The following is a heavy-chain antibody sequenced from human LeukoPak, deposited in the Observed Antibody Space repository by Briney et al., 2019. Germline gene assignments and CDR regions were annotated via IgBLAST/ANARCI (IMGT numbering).Heavy chain of an antibody. Sequence: PSETLSLTCTVSGGSISSGSYYWGWIRQPPGKGLEWIGSIYYSGSTYYNPSLKSRVTISVDTSKNQFSLKLSSVTAADTAVYYCARGKGDYYYYYMDVWGKGTTVTVSS. CDR2: IYYSGST. CDR1: GGSISSGSYY. V-gene: IGHV4-39*07. D-gene: IGHD3-16*01. J-gene: IGHJ6*03. CDR3: ARGKGDYYYYYMDV.